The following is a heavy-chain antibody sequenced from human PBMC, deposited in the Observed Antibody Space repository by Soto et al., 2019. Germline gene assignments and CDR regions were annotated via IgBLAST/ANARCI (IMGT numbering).Heavy chain of an antibody. CDR2: ISSYNSYNGDT. V-gene: IGHV1-18*04. CDR1: GYTFSNYA. J-gene: IGHJ6*02. Sequence: QVQLVQSGADLKKPGASVQVSCKTSGYTFSNYAINWVRQAPGRGLEWMGWISSYNSYNGDTKYARMLQDRLTMTIDTSTATAYMELRSLRSDDTAVYYCARSELERGEVGYYGMDVWGQGTTVTVSS. CDR3: ARSELERGEVGYYGMDV. D-gene: IGHD3-16*01.